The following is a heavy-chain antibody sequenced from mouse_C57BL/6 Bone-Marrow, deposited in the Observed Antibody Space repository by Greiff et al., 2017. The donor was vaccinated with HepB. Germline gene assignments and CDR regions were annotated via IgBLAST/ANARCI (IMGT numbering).Heavy chain of an antibody. CDR2: IDPSDSYT. V-gene: IGHV1-69*01. CDR3: ARATLSYYGSSVDY. Sequence: VQLQQPGAELVMPGASVKLSCKASGYTFTSYWMHWVKQRPGQGLEWIGEIDPSDSYTNYNQKFKGKSTLTVDKSSSTAYMQLSSLTSEDSAVYYCARATLSYYGSSVDYWGQGTTLTVSS. J-gene: IGHJ2*01. D-gene: IGHD1-1*01. CDR1: GYTFTSYW.